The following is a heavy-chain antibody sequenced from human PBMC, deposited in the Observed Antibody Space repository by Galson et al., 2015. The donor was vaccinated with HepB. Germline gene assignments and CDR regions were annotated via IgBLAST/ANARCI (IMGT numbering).Heavy chain of an antibody. CDR1: GFTFSSYG. J-gene: IGHJ4*02. CDR2: IWYDGSNK. V-gene: IGHV3-33*01. CDR3: ARDLRFRIAINGFPDY. Sequence: SLRLSCAASGFTFSSYGMHWVRQAPGKGLEWVAVIWYDGSNKYYADSVKGRFTISRDNSKNTLYLQMNSLRAEDTAVYYCARDLRFRIAINGFPDYWGQGTLVTVSS. D-gene: IGHD6-13*01.